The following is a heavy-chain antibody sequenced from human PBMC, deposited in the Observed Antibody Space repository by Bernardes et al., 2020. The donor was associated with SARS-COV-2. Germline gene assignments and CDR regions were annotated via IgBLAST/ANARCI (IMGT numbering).Heavy chain of an antibody. CDR2: IDWDDDK. V-gene: IGHV2-70*01. CDR1: GFSLSPSGMC. J-gene: IGHJ6*02. CDR3: ARIPVDIVVGYYGMDV. D-gene: IGHD2-2*03. Sequence: SGSTLLTPTQTLTLTCTFSGFSLSPSGMCVSWIRQPPGNALEWLALIDWDDDKYYSTSLKTRLTISKDTSKNQVVLTMTNMDPVDTATYYCARIPVDIVVGYYGMDVWGQGTTVTVSS.